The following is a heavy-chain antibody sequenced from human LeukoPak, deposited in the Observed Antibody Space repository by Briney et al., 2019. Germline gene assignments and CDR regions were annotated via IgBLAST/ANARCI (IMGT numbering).Heavy chain of an antibody. CDR1: GFTFSSCS. J-gene: IGHJ4*02. CDR2: ITNSGDYI. Sequence: GGSLRLSCAASGFTFSSCSMNWVRQAPGKGLEWVSTITNSGDYIFYADSVKGRFTISRDNAKNSRYLQMNSLRADDTAVYFCASDEYGDPLGYWGQGTPVTVSS. CDR3: ASDEYGDPLGY. V-gene: IGHV3-21*01. D-gene: IGHD4-17*01.